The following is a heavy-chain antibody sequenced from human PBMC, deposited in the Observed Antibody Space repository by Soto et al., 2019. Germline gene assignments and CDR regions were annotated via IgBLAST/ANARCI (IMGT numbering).Heavy chain of an antibody. CDR1: GGTFSSYA. CDR2: IIPIFGTA. D-gene: IGHD2-15*01. CDR3: ASSGYCSGGSCSYPQYNYYGMDA. Sequence: QVQLVQSGAEVKKPGSSVKVSCKASGGTFSSYAISWVRQAPGQGLEWMGGIIPIFGTANYEQKFQGRVTITADESTATAYMELGRLRSEETAVYYCASSGYCSGGSCSYPQYNYYGMDAWGQGTTGTVSS. J-gene: IGHJ6*02. V-gene: IGHV1-69*12.